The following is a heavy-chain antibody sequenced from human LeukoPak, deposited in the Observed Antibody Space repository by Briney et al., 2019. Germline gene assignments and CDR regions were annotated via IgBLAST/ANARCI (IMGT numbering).Heavy chain of an antibody. D-gene: IGHD3-22*01. CDR2: ISGSGDAK. J-gene: IGHJ4*02. CDR1: GFGFKDYF. V-gene: IGHV3-11*01. Sequence: GGSLRLSCAASGFGFKDYFMSWIRQAPGEALEWVSYISGSGDAKQYAESVRGRFTVSRDNTKNSLHLQMTGLRAEDTAVYYCARDRRGGRKWFLDHWGRGILVTVSS. CDR3: ARDRRGGRKWFLDH.